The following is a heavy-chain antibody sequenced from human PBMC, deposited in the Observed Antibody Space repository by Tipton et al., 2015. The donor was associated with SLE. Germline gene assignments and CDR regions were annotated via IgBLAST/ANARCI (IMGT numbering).Heavy chain of an antibody. CDR3: ARDLREYGDAHFDY. CDR2: IYTSGST. V-gene: IGHV4-4*08. CDR1: GGSISSYY. J-gene: IGHJ4*02. D-gene: IGHD4-17*01. Sequence: TLSLTCTVSGGSISSYYWSWIRQPPGKGLEWIGYIYTSGSTNYNPSLTSRVTISVDTSKNQFSLKLSSVTAADTAVYYCARDLREYGDAHFDYWGQGTLVTVSS.